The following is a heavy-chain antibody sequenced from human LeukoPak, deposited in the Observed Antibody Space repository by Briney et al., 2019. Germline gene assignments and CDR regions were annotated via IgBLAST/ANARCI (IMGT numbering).Heavy chain of an antibody. CDR2: ISSSSSSI. V-gene: IGHV3-21*01. CDR3: ARDLGYSSSWFWFDS. J-gene: IGHJ5*01. CDR1: GFNFSTYS. D-gene: IGHD6-13*01. Sequence: GGSLRLSCAASGFNFSTYSMNWVRQAPGKGLEWVSSISSSSSSIYYADSVKGRFTISRDNAKNSLFLQINSLRAEDTAVYYCARDLGYSSSWFWFDSWRQGTLVTVPS.